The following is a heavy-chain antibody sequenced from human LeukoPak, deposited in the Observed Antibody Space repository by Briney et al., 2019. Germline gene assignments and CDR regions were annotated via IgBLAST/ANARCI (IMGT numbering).Heavy chain of an antibody. CDR3: ARRRAYYYYYMDV. J-gene: IGHJ6*03. CDR2: IYLSGNI. V-gene: IGHV4-4*02. CDR1: GGSISSSNW. Sequence: PSETLSLTCAVSGGSISSSNWWSWVRQPPGKGLEWIGEIYLSGNINYNPSLKSRVTISVDASKNQFSLKLSSVTAADTAVYYCARRRAYYYYYMDVWGKGTTVTISS.